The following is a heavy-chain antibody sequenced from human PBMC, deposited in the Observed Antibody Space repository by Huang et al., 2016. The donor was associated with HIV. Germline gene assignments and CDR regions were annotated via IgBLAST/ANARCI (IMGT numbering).Heavy chain of an antibody. Sequence: QVQLVQSGAEVQKPGASVKVSCRTSGYIFTDYYIHWVRHDPGQGLEGRGWVNPKCGATNQAQRGQGRLHMTTDTSTSAVYMELANLRSDDTAVYYCARAVVRGLIIRFDPWGQGTLVTVSS. V-gene: IGHV1-2*02. CDR3: ARAVVRGLIIRFDP. J-gene: IGHJ5*02. CDR1: GYIFTDYY. CDR2: VNPKCGAT. D-gene: IGHD3-10*01.